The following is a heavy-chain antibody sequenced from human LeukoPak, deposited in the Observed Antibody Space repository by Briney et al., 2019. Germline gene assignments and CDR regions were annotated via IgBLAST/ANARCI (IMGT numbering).Heavy chain of an antibody. CDR2: IKQDGITK. CDR3: TRDTIGSLDY. Sequence: GGSLRLSCAASGFTFANSWMAWVRQAPGKGGEWGANIKQDGITKHYADSLKARFTISRDNPKNSLFLQMNNLRADDTAIYYCTRDTIGSLDYWGQGILVTVAS. D-gene: IGHD1-26*01. V-gene: IGHV3-7*01. CDR1: GFTFANSW. J-gene: IGHJ4*02.